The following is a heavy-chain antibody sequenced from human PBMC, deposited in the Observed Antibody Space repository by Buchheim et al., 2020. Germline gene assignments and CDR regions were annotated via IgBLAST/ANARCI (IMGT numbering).Heavy chain of an antibody. J-gene: IGHJ4*02. Sequence: QVQLVQSATEVKNPGASVKVSCKASGYRSSDYYINWMRQAPGQTFEWMGWINPDSGATSYAQKFQGRVTMTRDMSISTVYMDLSWLTSDDTAVYYCARGGLVVTGATDYFEYWGQGT. CDR3: ARGGLVVTGATDYFEY. D-gene: IGHD1-20*01. CDR2: INPDSGAT. CDR1: GYRSSDYY. V-gene: IGHV1-2*02.